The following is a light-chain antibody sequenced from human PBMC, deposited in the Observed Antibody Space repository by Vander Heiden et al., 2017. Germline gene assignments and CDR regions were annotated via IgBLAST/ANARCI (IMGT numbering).Light chain of an antibody. CDR3: QVWDSSSDHPHVV. CDR1: NNGSKS. J-gene: IGLJ2*01. Sequence: SCVLTQPPSVSVAPGQTARITCGGNNNGSKSVHWYQEKPGQAPVLVVYDDSARPSGIPERFAGSNSGNTATLTISRVEAGDEADYYCQVWDSSSDHPHVVFGGGTKLTVL. CDR2: DDS. V-gene: IGLV3-21*02.